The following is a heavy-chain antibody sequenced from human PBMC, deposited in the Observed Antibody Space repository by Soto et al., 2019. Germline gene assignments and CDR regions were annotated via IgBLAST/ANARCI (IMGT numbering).Heavy chain of an antibody. CDR3: AREAASGGSCSGGSCYHDY. Sequence: SSETLSLTCTVSCGSISSGGYYWSWNRQHPGKGLEWIGYIYYSGSTYYNPSLKSRVTISVDTSKNQFSLKLSSVTAADTAVYYCAREAASGGSCSGGSCYHDYWGQGTLVTVSS. CDR2: IYYSGST. V-gene: IGHV4-31*03. J-gene: IGHJ4*02. CDR1: CGSISSGGYY. D-gene: IGHD2-15*01.